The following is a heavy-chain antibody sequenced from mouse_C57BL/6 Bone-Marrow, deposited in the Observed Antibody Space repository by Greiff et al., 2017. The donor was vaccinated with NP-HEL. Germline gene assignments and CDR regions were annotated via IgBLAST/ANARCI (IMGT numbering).Heavy chain of an antibody. CDR1: GYTFTSYG. D-gene: IGHD2-3*01. CDR3: ARSGVYDGYRGFAY. V-gene: IGHV1-81*01. Sequence: QVQLQESGAELARPGASVKLSCKASGYTFTSYGISWVKQRPGQGLEWIGEIYPRSGNTYYNEKFKGKATLTADKSSSTAYMELRSLTSEDSAVYFCARSGVYDGYRGFAYWGQGTLVTVSA. J-gene: IGHJ3*01. CDR2: IYPRSGNT.